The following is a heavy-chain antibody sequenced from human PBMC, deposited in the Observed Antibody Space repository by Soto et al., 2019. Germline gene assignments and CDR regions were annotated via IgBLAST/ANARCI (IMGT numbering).Heavy chain of an antibody. CDR1: GASISSSY. CDR3: ARGVYGAYLDY. J-gene: IGHJ4*02. D-gene: IGHD3-10*01. CDR2: IFHSGTT. Sequence: ASETLSLTCTVSGASISSSYWSWIRQSPGKGLEWIGYIFHSGTTNYNPSLKSRVTLSLDSSQNQFSLTLRSVTTADRALYFCARGVYGAYLDYWGQGIPVTVS. V-gene: IGHV4-59*01.